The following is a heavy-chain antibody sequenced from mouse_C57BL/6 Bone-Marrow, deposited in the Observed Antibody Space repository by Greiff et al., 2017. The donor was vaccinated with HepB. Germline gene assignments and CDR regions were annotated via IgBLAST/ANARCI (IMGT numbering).Heavy chain of an antibody. J-gene: IGHJ1*03. CDR3: ARTGIYWYFDV. CDR2: IYPGGGYT. V-gene: IGHV1-63*01. D-gene: IGHD4-1*01. Sequence: QVQLKQSGAELVRPGTSVKMSCKASGYTFTNYWIGWAKQRPGHGLEWIGDIYPGGGYTNYNEKFKGKATLTADKSSSTAYMQFSSLTSEDSAIYYGARTGIYWYFDVWGTGTTVTVSS. CDR1: GYTFTNYW.